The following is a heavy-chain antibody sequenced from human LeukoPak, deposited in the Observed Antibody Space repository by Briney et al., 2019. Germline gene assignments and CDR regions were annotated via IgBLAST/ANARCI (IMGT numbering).Heavy chain of an antibody. J-gene: IGHJ4*02. D-gene: IGHD5-18*01. Sequence: GGSLRLSCVASGFTFSSYSMNWVRQAPGKGLEWISYISSSGSTYDYADSVKGRFTISRDNAKNSLYLQMNSLRAEDTAVYYCAREDGYNYHTIDYWGQGTLVTVSS. CDR2: ISSSGSTY. V-gene: IGHV3-48*01. CDR1: GFTFSSYS. CDR3: AREDGYNYHTIDY.